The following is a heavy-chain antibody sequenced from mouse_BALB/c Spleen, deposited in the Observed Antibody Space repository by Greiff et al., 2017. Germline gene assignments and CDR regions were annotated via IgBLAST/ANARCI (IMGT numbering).Heavy chain of an antibody. CDR1: GYTFTDYE. D-gene: IGHD4-1*01. Sequence: LQESGAELVRPGASVTLSCKASGYTFTDYEMHWVKQTPVHGLEWIGAIDPETGGTAYNQKFKGKATLTADKSSSTAYMELRSLTSEDSAVYYCTRLTGTEGFAYWGQGTLVTVSA. J-gene: IGHJ3*01. CDR2: IDPETGGT. CDR3: TRLTGTEGFAY. V-gene: IGHV1-15*01.